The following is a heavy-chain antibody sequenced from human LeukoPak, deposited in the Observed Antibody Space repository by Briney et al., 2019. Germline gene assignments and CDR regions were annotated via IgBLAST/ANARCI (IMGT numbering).Heavy chain of an antibody. J-gene: IGHJ4*02. V-gene: IGHV3-74*01. Sequence: GGSLRLSCAASGFTFSSYWMHRVRQAPGKGLVWVSRISDGGSTTTYADSVKGRFTISRDNAKNTLYLQMNGLRAEDTAVYYCSRSAYYDGSGNYYDYWGQGTLVTVSS. CDR3: SRSAYYDGSGNYYDY. D-gene: IGHD3-22*01. CDR1: GFTFSSYW. CDR2: ISDGGSTT.